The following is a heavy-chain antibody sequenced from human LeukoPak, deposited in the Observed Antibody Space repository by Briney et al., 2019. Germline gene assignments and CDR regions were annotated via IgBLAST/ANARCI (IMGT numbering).Heavy chain of an antibody. CDR2: ISWNSGSI. D-gene: IGHD2-2*01. CDR3: AKEGSCSSTTCYVIFDY. Sequence: GGSLRLSCAASGFTFDDYAMHWVRQAPGKGLEWVSGISWNSGSIGYADSVKGRFTISRDNAKNSLYLQMNSLRAEDTAVYYCAKEGSCSSTTCYVIFDYWGQGTLVTVSS. J-gene: IGHJ4*02. V-gene: IGHV3-9*01. CDR1: GFTFDDYA.